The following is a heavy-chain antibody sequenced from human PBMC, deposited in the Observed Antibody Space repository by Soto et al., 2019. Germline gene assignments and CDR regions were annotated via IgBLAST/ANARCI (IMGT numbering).Heavy chain of an antibody. V-gene: IGHV4-31*03. CDR3: AREDDGGDRDYYGLDV. CDR1: GGSISRGGYY. D-gene: IGHD2-21*02. J-gene: IGHJ6*02. CDR2: LYYTGST. Sequence: SETLSLTCSVSGGSISRGGYYWSWIRQHPGKGLEWIGYLYYTGSTSYNPSLQSRLTLSVDTSKNQFSLKLTSVTAADTAVYFCAREDDGGDRDYYGLDVWGQGTTVTVSS.